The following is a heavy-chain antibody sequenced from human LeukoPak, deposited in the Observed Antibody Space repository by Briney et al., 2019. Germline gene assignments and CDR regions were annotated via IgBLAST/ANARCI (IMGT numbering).Heavy chain of an antibody. CDR2: IYYSGRT. D-gene: IGHD3-16*01. CDR1: VDSISSSSYY. V-gene: IGHV4-39*01. Sequence: PSETLSLTCSVSVDSISSSSYYWGWVRQPPGKRLEWIGDIYYSGRTYYDSSLKSRLTIGIDTSKNEFSLTLRSVTATDTAVYYCARRRYYDSTGFLDWGQGTLVSVSP. J-gene: IGHJ1*01. CDR3: ARRRYYDSTGFLD.